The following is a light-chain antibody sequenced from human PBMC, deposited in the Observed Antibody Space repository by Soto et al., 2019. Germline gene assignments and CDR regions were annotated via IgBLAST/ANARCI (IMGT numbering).Light chain of an antibody. CDR2: GNS. CDR3: QSYDSSLSVLYV. CDR1: SSNIGAGYD. J-gene: IGLJ1*01. V-gene: IGLV1-40*01. Sequence: QSVLTQPPSVSGAPGQRVTISCTGSSSNIGAGYDVHWYQQLPGTAPKLLIYGNSNRPSGVPDRFSGSKSGTSASLAITGLQAEDEADYYCQSYDSSLSVLYVFGTGTKLTDL.